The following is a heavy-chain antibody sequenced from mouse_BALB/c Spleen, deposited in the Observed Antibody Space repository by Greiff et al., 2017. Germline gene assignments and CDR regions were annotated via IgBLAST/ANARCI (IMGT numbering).Heavy chain of an antibody. V-gene: IGHV6-6*02. CDR2: IRLKSNNYAT. D-gene: IGHD4-1*01. J-gene: IGHJ1*01. Sequence: EVKLVESGGGLVQPGGSMKLSCVASGFTFSNYWMNWVRQSPEKGLEWVAEIRLKSNNYATHYAESVKGRFTISRDDSKSSVYLQMNNLRAEDTGIYYCTRTGTGYFDVWGAGTTVTVSS. CDR3: TRTGTGYFDV. CDR1: GFTFSNYW.